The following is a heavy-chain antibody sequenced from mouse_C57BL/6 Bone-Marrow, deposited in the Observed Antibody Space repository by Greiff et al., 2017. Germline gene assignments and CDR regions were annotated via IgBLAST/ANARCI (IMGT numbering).Heavy chain of an antibody. CDR2: INYDGSST. J-gene: IGHJ4*01. Sequence: EVMLVESEGGLVQPGSSMKLSCTASGFTFSDYYMAWVRQVPEKGLEWVANINYDGSSTYYLDSLKSRFIISRDNAKNILYLQMSSLKSEDTATYYCAREGNYSYAMDYWGQGTSVTVSS. D-gene: IGHD1-1*01. CDR3: AREGNYSYAMDY. CDR1: GFTFSDYY. V-gene: IGHV5-16*01.